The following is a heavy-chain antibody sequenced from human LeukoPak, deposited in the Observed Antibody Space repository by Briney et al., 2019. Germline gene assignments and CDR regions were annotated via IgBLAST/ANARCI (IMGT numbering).Heavy chain of an antibody. Sequence: SETLSLTCTVSGGSISSSSYYWGWIRQPPGKGLEWIGEINHSGSTNYNPSLKSRVTISVDTSKNQFSLKLSSVTAADTAVYYCARGDGRCSSTSCYRYWFDPWGQGTLVTVSS. V-gene: IGHV4-39*07. CDR2: INHSGST. CDR1: GGSISSSSYY. J-gene: IGHJ5*02. D-gene: IGHD2-2*01. CDR3: ARGDGRCSSTSCYRYWFDP.